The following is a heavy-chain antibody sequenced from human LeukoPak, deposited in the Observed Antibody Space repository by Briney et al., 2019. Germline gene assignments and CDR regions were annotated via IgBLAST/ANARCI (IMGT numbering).Heavy chain of an antibody. V-gene: IGHV3-30*18. CDR2: ISYDGSNK. D-gene: IGHD4-17*01. J-gene: IGHJ4*02. Sequence: GRSLRLSCAASGFTFSSYGMQWVRQAPGKGLEWVAVISYDGSNKYYADSVKGRFTISRDNSKNTLYLQMNSLRAEDTAVYYCAKDSYGDYAVDYWGQGTLVTVSS. CDR3: AKDSYGDYAVDY. CDR1: GFTFSSYG.